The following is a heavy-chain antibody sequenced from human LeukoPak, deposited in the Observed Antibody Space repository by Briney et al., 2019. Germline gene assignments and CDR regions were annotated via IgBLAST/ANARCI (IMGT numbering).Heavy chain of an antibody. CDR3: AKDSYGGNSRYYYYMDV. D-gene: IGHD4-23*01. J-gene: IGHJ6*03. V-gene: IGHV3-30*18. CDR1: GFTFSNAW. CDR2: ISYDGSNK. Sequence: GGSLRLSCAASGFTFSNAWMSWVRQAPGKGLEWVAVISYDGSNKYYADSVKGRFTISRDNSKNTLYLQMNSLRAEDTAVYYCAKDSYGGNSRYYYYMDVWGKGTTVTVSS.